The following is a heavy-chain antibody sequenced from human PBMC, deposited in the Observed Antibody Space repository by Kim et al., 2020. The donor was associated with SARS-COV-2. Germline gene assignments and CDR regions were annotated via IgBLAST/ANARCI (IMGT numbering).Heavy chain of an antibody. CDR3: AKGIIVVVAATLDY. Sequence: AESVKGRFTISGDNSKNTLYLQMNSLRAEDTAVYYCAKGIIVVVAATLDYWGQGTLVTVSS. D-gene: IGHD2-15*01. V-gene: IGHV3-23*01. J-gene: IGHJ4*02.